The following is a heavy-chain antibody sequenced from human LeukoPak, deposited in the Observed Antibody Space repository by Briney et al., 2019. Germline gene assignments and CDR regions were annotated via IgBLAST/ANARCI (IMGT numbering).Heavy chain of an antibody. J-gene: IGHJ5*02. D-gene: IGHD3-9*01. V-gene: IGHV4-34*01. CDR1: GFTFCSYS. CDR2: IKHSGST. Sequence: PGGSLRLSCAASGFTFCSYSMNWVRQAPGKGLEWIGEIKHSGSTNYNPSIKSRVTISVHTSKNQFSLKLSSVTAADTAVYYCARRTRYYDILTGYNWFDPWGQGTLVTVSS. CDR3: ARRTRYYDILTGYNWFDP.